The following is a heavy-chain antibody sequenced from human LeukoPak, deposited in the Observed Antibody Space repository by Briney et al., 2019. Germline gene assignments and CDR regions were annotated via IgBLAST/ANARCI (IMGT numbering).Heavy chain of an antibody. CDR1: GYTFTSYY. CDR3: ARTVTRITIFGAPNNWFDP. D-gene: IGHD3-3*01. CDR2: INPSGGST. V-gene: IGHV1-46*01. Sequence: VASVKVSCKASGYTFTSYYMHWVRQAPGQGLEWMGIINPSGGSTSYAQKFQGRVTMTRDTSMSTVYMELSSLRSEDTAVYYCARTVTRITIFGAPNNWFDPWGQGTLVTVSS. J-gene: IGHJ5*02.